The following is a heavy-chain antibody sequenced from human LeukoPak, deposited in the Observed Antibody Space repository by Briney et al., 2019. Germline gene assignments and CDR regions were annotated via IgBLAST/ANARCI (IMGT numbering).Heavy chain of an antibody. J-gene: IGHJ5*02. CDR1: GGSISSYY. V-gene: IGHV4-59*01. CDR2: IYYSGST. Sequence: SETLSLTCTVSGGSISSYYWSWIRQPPGKGLEWIGYIYYSGSTNYNPSLKSRVTISVDTSKNQFSLKLSSVTAADTAVYYCARVGGWELLFSPWGQGTLVTVSS. CDR3: ARVGGWELLFSP. D-gene: IGHD1-26*01.